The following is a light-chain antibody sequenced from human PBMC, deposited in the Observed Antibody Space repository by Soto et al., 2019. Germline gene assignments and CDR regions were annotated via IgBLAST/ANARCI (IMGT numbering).Light chain of an antibody. CDR3: QQYFNSPFT. V-gene: IGKV4-1*01. CDR1: QSILYNGNNKNY. J-gene: IGKJ3*01. Sequence: DIVMTQSPDSLAVSLGERATINCKSSQSILYNGNNKNYLAWYQQKSGQPPKLLVYWASTRESGVPDRFSGSVSGTDFTLTIRSLQAEDVAVYYCQQYFNSPFTFGPGTKVDIK. CDR2: WAS.